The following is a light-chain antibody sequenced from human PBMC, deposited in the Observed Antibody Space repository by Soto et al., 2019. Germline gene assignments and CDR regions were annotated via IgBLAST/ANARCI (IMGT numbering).Light chain of an antibody. CDR2: LNSDGSH. J-gene: IGLJ2*01. CDR1: SGHSSYA. CDR3: QTGGTGFVF. V-gene: IGLV4-69*01. Sequence: QPVLTQSPSASASLGASVKLTCTLSSGHSSYAIAWHQQQPEKGPRYLMKLNSDGSHSKGDGIPDRFSGSSSGAERYLTIAGLRFGEGADYSCQTGGTGFVFFGGGPRL.